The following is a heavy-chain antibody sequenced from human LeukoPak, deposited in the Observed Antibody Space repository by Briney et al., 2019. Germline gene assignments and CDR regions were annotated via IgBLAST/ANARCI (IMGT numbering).Heavy chain of an antibody. CDR2: IGTTGDA. CDR1: GLTFSNYD. J-gene: IGHJ5*02. D-gene: IGHD6-19*01. CDR3: ARAHSGWYEWIDP. V-gene: IGHV3-13*01. Sequence: PGGSLSLSCAASGLTFSNYDIHWVRRAPGKGLEWGSAIGTTGDAYYPGSVEGRVSIPRENANNSLSLQMNSLRPGDTAVYYCARAHSGWYEWIDPWGQGTLVTVSS.